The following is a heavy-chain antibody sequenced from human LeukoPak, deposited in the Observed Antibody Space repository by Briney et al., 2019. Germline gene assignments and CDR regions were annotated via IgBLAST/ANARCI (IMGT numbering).Heavy chain of an antibody. V-gene: IGHV3-21*01. D-gene: IGHD3-22*01. CDR2: ISSSSSYI. CDR3: ASDYYDSSGYYFPFGY. Sequence: GGSLRLSCAASGFTFSSYSMNWVRQAPGKGLEWVSSISSSSSYIYYADSVKGRFTISRDNAKNSLYLQMNSLRAEDTAVYYCASDYYDSSGYYFPFGYWGQGTLVTVSS. CDR1: GFTFSSYS. J-gene: IGHJ4*02.